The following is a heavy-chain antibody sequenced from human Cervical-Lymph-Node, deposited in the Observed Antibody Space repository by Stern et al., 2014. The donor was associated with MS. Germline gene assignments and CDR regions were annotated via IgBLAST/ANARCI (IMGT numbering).Heavy chain of an antibody. CDR3: ARGTLTNIDY. Sequence: VQLVESGGGVVQPGRSLRLSCVASGFTFSSYGMHWVRQAPGKGLEWVAVIWYDGSNKYYADSVKGRFIISRDNSKNTLYPQMNSLRAEDTAVYYCARGTLTNIDYWGQGTLVTVSS. D-gene: IGHD3-3*01. V-gene: IGHV3-33*01. CDR2: IWYDGSNK. CDR1: GFTFSSYG. J-gene: IGHJ4*02.